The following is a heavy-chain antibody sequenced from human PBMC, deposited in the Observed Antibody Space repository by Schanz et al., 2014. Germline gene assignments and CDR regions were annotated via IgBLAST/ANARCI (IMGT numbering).Heavy chain of an antibody. D-gene: IGHD2-15*01. Sequence: QILLVQPGPEVKKPGASVTVSCKASGYDFHIYAYSWVRQAPGQGPEWIGWISGYTGDTKYAQKFQGRVTMTRNTSISTAYMELSSLRSEDTAVYYCARGRGCTGGSCYSWFDLWGQGTLXTVAS. V-gene: IGHV1-18*01. CDR2: ISGYTGDT. CDR1: GYDFHIYA. CDR3: ARGRGCTGGSCYSWFDL. J-gene: IGHJ5*02.